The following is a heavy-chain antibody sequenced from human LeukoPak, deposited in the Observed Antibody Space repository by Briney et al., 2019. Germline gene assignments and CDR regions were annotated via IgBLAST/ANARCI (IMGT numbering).Heavy chain of an antibody. J-gene: IGHJ4*02. CDR3: ARGPDYGGNSL. CDR1: GGTFSSYA. Sequence: GSSVQVSCKASGGTFSSYAISWVRQAPGQGLEWMGGIIPIFGTANYAQKFQGRVTIAAEESTSTAYMELSSLRSEDTAVYYCARGPDYGGNSLWGQGTLVTVSS. D-gene: IGHD4-23*01. V-gene: IGHV1-69*13. CDR2: IIPIFGTA.